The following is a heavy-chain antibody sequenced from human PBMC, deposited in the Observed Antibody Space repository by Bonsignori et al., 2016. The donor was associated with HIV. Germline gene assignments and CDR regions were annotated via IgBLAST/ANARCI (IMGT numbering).Heavy chain of an antibody. Sequence: SETLSLTCAVSGYSISSGYYWGWIRQPPGKGLEWIGSIYHSGSTYYNPSLKSRVTISVDTSKNQFSLKLSSVTAADTAVYYCARHPLGDYENWFDPWGQGTLVTVSS. V-gene: IGHV4-38-2*01. CDR1: GYSISSGYY. CDR2: IYHSGST. J-gene: IGHJ5*02. CDR3: ARHPLGDYENWFDP. D-gene: IGHD4-17*01.